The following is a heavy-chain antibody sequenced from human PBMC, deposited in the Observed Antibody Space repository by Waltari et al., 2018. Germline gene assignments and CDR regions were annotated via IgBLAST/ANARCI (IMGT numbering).Heavy chain of an antibody. V-gene: IGHV4-59*11. CDR1: GGSISSHY. CDR3: ARETAPRVYSSSHPRAFDI. CDR2: YHYGGST. J-gene: IGHJ3*02. D-gene: IGHD6-13*01. Sequence: QVQLQESGTGLVKPSETLSLTCPVSGGSISSHYWSWIRQPQGKGLEWIGYYHYGGSTIYNPTLKSRVTISVDTCKNQFSLKLSSVTAADTAVYYCARETAPRVYSSSHPRAFDIWGQGTMVTVSS.